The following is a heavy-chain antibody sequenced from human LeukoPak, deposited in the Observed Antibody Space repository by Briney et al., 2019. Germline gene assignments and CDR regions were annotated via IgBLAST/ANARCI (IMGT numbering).Heavy chain of an antibody. CDR1: GGSISSSNYY. Sequence: SETLSLTCTVSGGSISSSNYYWNWIRQPAGKGLEWIGRIYTSGSTNYNPSLKSRVTISVDTSKNQFSLRLSSVTAADTAVYYCARMPSLDFYFDYWGQGTLVTVSS. V-gene: IGHV4-61*02. CDR3: ARMPSLDFYFDY. J-gene: IGHJ4*02. D-gene: IGHD3/OR15-3a*01. CDR2: IYTSGST.